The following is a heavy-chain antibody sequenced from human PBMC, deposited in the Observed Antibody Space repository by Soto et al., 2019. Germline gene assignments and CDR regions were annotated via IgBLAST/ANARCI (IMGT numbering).Heavy chain of an antibody. CDR1: GFTFSSYG. J-gene: IGHJ4*02. Sequence: QVQLVESGGGVVQPGRSLRLSCAASGFTFSSYGMHWVRQAPGKGLEWVAVVWYDGSNKYYADSVKGRFTISRDNSKNALYLQMNSLRAEDTAVYYCARDRYSSGWYDLHYWGQGTLVTVSS. V-gene: IGHV3-33*01. CDR3: ARDRYSSGWYDLHY. CDR2: VWYDGSNK. D-gene: IGHD6-19*01.